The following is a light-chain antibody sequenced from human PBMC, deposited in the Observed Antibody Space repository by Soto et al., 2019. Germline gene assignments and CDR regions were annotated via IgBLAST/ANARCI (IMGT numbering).Light chain of an antibody. CDR2: DAS. CDR1: QSVSSY. Sequence: EIVLTQSPPTLSVSPGETATLSCRANQSVSSYLAWYQQKPGQAPRLLIYDASNRATGIPARFSGSGSGTDFTLTISSLEPEDFAVYYCQQRSNWLFTFGQGTRLEI. J-gene: IGKJ5*01. CDR3: QQRSNWLFT. V-gene: IGKV3-11*01.